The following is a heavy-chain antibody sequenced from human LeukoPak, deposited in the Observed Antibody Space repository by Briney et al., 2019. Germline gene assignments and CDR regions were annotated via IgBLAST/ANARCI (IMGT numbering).Heavy chain of an antibody. CDR2: ISSSSSYI. J-gene: IGHJ6*02. CDR1: GFTFSSYS. D-gene: IGHD3-10*01. CDR3: ARGSWELLGYYHYGMDV. Sequence: GGSLRLSCAASGFTFSSYSMNWVRQAPGKGLEWVSSISSSSSYIYYADSVKGRFTISRHNSKNTLYLQMNSLRSEDTAVYYCARGSWELLGYYHYGMDVWGQGTTVTVSS. V-gene: IGHV3-21*04.